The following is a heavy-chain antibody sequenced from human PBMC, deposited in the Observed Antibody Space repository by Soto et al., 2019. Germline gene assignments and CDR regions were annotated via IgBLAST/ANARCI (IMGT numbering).Heavy chain of an antibody. V-gene: IGHV1-3*01. CDR3: ARDPFAAIVVVPAAIGFWFDP. CDR1: GYTFTSYA. J-gene: IGHJ5*02. Sequence: ASVKVSCKASGYTFTSYAMHWVRQAPGQRLEWMGWINAGNGNTKYSQKFQGRVTITRDTSASTAYMELSSLRSEDTAVYYCARDPFAAIVVVPAAIGFWFDPWGQGTLVTVSS. D-gene: IGHD2-2*01. CDR2: INAGNGNT.